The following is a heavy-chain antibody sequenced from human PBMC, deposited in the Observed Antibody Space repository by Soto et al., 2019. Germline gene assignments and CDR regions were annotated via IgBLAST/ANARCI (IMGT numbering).Heavy chain of an antibody. Sequence: QVHLVQTGTEVKKPGSSVRVSCQASGGTFRDYGVSWVRQAPGQGLEWIGGILPILGTTNYAQKFRDRVTITADASTGTVYLDLSRLTCEDTAVYYSGRGGFCSQDVCNSRGGEIDHWAQGTLVTVSS. V-gene: IGHV1-69*01. D-gene: IGHD2-15*01. CDR1: GGTFRDYG. CDR3: GRGGFCSQDVCNSRGGEIDH. CDR2: ILPILGTT. J-gene: IGHJ4*02.